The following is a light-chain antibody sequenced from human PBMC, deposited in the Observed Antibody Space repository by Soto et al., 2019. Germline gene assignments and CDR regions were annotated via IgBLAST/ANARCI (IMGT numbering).Light chain of an antibody. CDR2: DVS. V-gene: IGLV2-14*01. CDR3: SSYTSSSTL. J-gene: IGLJ1*01. CDR1: SSDVGGYNY. Sequence: ALTQPASVSGSPGQSITISCTGTSSDVGGYNYVSWYQQHPGKAPKLMIYDVSNRPSGVSNRFSGSKSGNTASLTISGLQAEDEADYYCSSYTSSSTLFGTGTKVTVL.